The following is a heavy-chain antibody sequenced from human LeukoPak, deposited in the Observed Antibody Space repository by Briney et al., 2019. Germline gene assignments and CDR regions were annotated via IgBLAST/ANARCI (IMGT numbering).Heavy chain of an antibody. Sequence: PGGSLRLSCAASGFTFSCYAMHWVRQAPGKGLEWVAVISYDGSNKYYADSVKGRFTISRDNSKNTLYLQMNSLRAEDTAVYYCARGQAALDAFDIWGQGTMVTVSS. CDR2: ISYDGSNK. J-gene: IGHJ3*02. CDR3: ARGQAALDAFDI. CDR1: GFTFSCYA. D-gene: IGHD2-15*01. V-gene: IGHV3-30-3*01.